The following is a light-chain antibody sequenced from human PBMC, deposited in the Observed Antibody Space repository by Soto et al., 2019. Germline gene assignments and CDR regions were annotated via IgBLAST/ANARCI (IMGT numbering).Light chain of an antibody. CDR3: QQYGGSPRT. CDR2: GAS. V-gene: IGKV3-20*01. Sequence: EIVLTQSPGTLSLSPGEGATLSCRASQSISSNFLAWYQQKRGQAPRLLIHGASNRATGIPERFSGSGSGKYFTLTSTRLEPEDFAVYCCQQYGGSPRTFGQGTKVEVK. J-gene: IGKJ1*01. CDR1: QSISSNF.